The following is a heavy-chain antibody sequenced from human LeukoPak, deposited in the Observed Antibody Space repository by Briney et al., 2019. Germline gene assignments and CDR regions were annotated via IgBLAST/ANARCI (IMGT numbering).Heavy chain of an antibody. Sequence: GGSLRLSCAASGFTFSSYGMHWVRQAPGKGLEWVAFIRYDGSNKYYADSVKGRFTISRDNSKNTLYLQMNSLGAEDTAVYYCAKDRSYVWGSYDYWGQGTLVTVSS. CDR3: AKDRSYVWGSYDY. CDR1: GFTFSSYG. V-gene: IGHV3-30*02. J-gene: IGHJ4*02. D-gene: IGHD3-16*01. CDR2: IRYDGSNK.